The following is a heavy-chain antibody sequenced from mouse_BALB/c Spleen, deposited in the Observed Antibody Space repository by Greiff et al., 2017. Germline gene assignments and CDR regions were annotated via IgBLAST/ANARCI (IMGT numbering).Heavy chain of an antibody. D-gene: IGHD3-1*01. CDR2: IWTGGGT. J-gene: IGHJ2*01. CDR3: VRDRGSY. CDR1: GFSLTSYD. Sequence: VQLVESGPGLVAPSQSLSITCTVSGFSLTSYDISWIRQPPGKGLEWLGVIWTGGGTNYNSAFMSRLSISKDNSKSQVFLKMNSLQTDDTAIYYCVRDRGSYWGQGTTLTVSS. V-gene: IGHV2-9-2*01.